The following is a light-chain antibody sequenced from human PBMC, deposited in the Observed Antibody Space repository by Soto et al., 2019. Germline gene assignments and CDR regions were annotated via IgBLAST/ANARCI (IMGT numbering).Light chain of an antibody. CDR1: QGISTY. Sequence: DIQMTQSPSSLSTSVGDRVTITCRASQGISTYLAWYRQKPGKVPKLLIYAASTLQSGVPSRFSGSGSGTDFTLTISSLQPEDVATYYCQECNNAPSFGQGTK. CDR2: AAS. V-gene: IGKV1-27*01. J-gene: IGKJ1*01. CDR3: QECNNAPS.